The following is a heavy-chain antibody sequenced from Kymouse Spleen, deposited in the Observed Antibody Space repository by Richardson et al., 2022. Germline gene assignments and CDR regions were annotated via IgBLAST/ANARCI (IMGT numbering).Heavy chain of an antibody. Sequence: QVQLQESGPGLVKPSETLSLTCTVSGGSVSSGSYYWSWIRQPPGKGLEWIGYIYYSGSTNYNPSLKSRVTISVDTSKNQFSLKLSSVTAADTAVYYCARDHYGSGKFDPWGQGTLVTVSS. CDR2: IYYSGST. J-gene: IGHJ5*02. CDR3: ARDHYGSGKFDP. CDR1: GGSVSSGSYY. D-gene: IGHD3-10*01. V-gene: IGHV4-61*01.